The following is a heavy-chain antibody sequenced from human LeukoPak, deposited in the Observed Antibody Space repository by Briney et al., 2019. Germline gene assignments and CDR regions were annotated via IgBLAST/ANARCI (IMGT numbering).Heavy chain of an antibody. V-gene: IGHV1-2*02. CDR1: GYTFTGYY. CDR2: INPNSGGT. CDR3: ARGPSNYYYYYYMDV. Sequence: GASVKVSCKASGYTFTGYYMHWVRQAPGQGLGWMGWINPNSGGTNYAQKFQGRVTMTRDTSISTAYMELSRLRSDDTAVYYCARGPSNYYYYYYMDVWGKGTTVTVSS. J-gene: IGHJ6*03.